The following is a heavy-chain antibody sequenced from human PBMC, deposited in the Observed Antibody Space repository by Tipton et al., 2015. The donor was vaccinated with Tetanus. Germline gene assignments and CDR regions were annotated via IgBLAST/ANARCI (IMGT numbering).Heavy chain of an antibody. CDR1: GFTFGHHG. D-gene: IGHD3-16*02. CDR2: ISFDGADH. J-gene: IGHJ3*02. V-gene: IGHV3-30*01. Sequence: SLRLSCVGSGFTFGHHGLHWVRQAPGKGLEWVAAISFDGADHYYADSVKGRLTMSRDNSKNTMNFQLNSLTPEDTAVYYCARGKGRSGSYRAAYDMWGRRTRVIVSS. CDR3: ARGKGRSGSYRAAYDM.